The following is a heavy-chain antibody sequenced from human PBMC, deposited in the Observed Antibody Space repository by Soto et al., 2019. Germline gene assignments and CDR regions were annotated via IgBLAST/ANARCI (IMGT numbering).Heavy chain of an antibody. J-gene: IGHJ4*02. CDR2: IYYSRST. CDR3: ASTRMIVAHFDY. Sequence: SETLSLTCTVSGCSISSYYWSWIRQPPGKGLEWIGYIYYSRSTNYNPSVKSRVTISVDTSKNQFSLKLSSVTAAYTAVYYCASTRMIVAHFDYWGQGTLVTVSS. D-gene: IGHD3-22*01. CDR1: GCSISSYY. V-gene: IGHV4-59*08.